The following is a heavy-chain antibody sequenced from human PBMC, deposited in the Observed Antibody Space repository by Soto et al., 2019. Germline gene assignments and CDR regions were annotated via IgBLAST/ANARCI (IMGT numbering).Heavy chain of an antibody. V-gene: IGHV1-8*01. CDR1: GYTFTSYD. J-gene: IGHJ6*02. CDR2: MNPNSGNT. Sequence: QVQLVQSGAEVKKPGASVKVSCKASGYTFTSYDINWVRQATGQGLEWMGWMNPNSGNTGYAQKFQGRVTMTRNTSISTAYMELSSLRSEDTAVYYCTRWPDGYYYYGMDVWGQGTTVTVSS. CDR3: TRWPDGYYYYGMDV.